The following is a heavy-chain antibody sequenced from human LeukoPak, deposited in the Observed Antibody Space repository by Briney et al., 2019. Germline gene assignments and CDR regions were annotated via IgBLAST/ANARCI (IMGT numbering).Heavy chain of an antibody. J-gene: IGHJ5*02. Sequence: HSGGSLRLSCAASGFTFSSYSMNWVRQAPGKGLVWVSRINGDGSSTSYADSVKGRFTISRDNAKNTLYLQMNSLRAEDTAVYYCAKEESAVAGNWFDPWGQGTLVTVSS. D-gene: IGHD6-19*01. CDR2: INGDGSST. V-gene: IGHV3-74*01. CDR3: AKEESAVAGNWFDP. CDR1: GFTFSSYS.